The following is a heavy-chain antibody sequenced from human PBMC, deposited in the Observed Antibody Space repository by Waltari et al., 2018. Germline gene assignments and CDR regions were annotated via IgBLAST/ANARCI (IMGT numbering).Heavy chain of an antibody. Sequence: EVQLMESGGGLVQPGGSLGLSCVASGFAARTSFMSWVGQAPGKGLEWVSAIFSGDTTYYTDSVKGRFSTSRDNSKNTLFLQMNSLRAEDTAVYYCARVARGTLYDAFDIWGQGTMVTVSS. J-gene: IGHJ3*02. CDR2: IFSGDTT. CDR3: ARVARGTLYDAFDI. D-gene: IGHD1-26*01. CDR1: GFAARTSF. V-gene: IGHV3-66*01.